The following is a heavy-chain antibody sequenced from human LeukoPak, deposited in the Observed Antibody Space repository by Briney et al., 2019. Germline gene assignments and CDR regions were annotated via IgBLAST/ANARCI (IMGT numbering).Heavy chain of an antibody. CDR2: IDYSGST. CDR1: GGSISSYC. D-gene: IGHD6-19*01. J-gene: IGHJ4*02. Sequence: NASETLSLTCTVSGGSISSYCWSWIRQPPGKGLEWIGYIDYSGSTNYNPSLKSRVTISVDTSKNQFSLKLSSVTAADTAVYYCARDGGRVAGANFDYWGEGTLVTVSS. CDR3: ARDGGRVAGANFDY. V-gene: IGHV4-59*01.